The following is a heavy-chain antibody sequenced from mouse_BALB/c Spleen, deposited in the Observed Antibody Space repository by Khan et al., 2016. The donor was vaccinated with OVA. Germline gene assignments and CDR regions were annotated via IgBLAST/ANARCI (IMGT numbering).Heavy chain of an antibody. V-gene: IGHV1-85*01. CDR1: GYTFTSYD. CDR3: ARHYYGGNLYWYVDV. D-gene: IGHD1-1*02. Sequence: QVQLQQSGAELVKPGASVKLSCKASGYTFTSYDINWVRQRPEQGLEWIGWIFPGDDSTKYNEKFKGKATLTTDKSSSTAYMQLSRLTSEDSAVDFCARHYYGGNLYWYVDVWGAGTTVTVSS. CDR2: IFPGDDST. J-gene: IGHJ1*01.